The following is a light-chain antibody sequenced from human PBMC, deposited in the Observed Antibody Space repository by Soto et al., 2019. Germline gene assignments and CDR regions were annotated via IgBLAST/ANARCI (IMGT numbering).Light chain of an antibody. J-gene: IGLJ1*01. CDR2: EVN. Sequence: VLTQPPSASGSPGQSVTISCTGTSSDVGGDNYVSWYQQHPGKAPKLMIYEVNKRPSGVPYRFSGSKSGNTASLTVSGLQAEDEADYYCSSYAGRNTFVFGTGTKVTVL. CDR1: SSDVGGDNY. V-gene: IGLV2-8*01. CDR3: SSYAGRNTFV.